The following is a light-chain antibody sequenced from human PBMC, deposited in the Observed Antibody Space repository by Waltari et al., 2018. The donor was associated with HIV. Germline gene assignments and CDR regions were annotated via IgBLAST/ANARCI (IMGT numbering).Light chain of an antibody. CDR1: ELPKHY. CDR2: KDN. V-gene: IGLV3-25*03. CDR3: QSADSSGAWV. J-gene: IGLJ3*02. Sequence: SYDLTQPPSVSVSPGQTARLACSGDELPKHYSYWYQQRPGQAPVLLIYKDNERPSGIPERFSGSSSGTTVTLTITGVQADDEADYWCQSADSSGAWVFGGGTKLTVL.